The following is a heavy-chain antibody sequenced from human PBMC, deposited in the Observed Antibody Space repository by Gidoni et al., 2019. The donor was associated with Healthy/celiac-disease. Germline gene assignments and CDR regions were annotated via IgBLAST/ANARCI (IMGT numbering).Heavy chain of an antibody. CDR1: GFTFSSYW. Sequence: EVQLVESGGGLVQPGGSLRLSCAASGFTFSSYWMRWVRQAPGKGLEWVANIKQDGSEKYYVDSVKGRFTISRDNAKNSLYLQMNSLRAEDTAVYYCARDKIAAAGFFDYWGQGTLVTVSS. J-gene: IGHJ4*02. CDR3: ARDKIAAAGFFDY. CDR2: IKQDGSEK. D-gene: IGHD6-13*01. V-gene: IGHV3-7*01.